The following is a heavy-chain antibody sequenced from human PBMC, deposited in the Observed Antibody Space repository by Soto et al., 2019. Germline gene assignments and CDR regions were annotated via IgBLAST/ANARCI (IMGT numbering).Heavy chain of an antibody. CDR2: ISWNSNTI. J-gene: IGHJ4*02. V-gene: IGHV3-9*01. CDR1: GFTFDTYA. CDR3: AKDTGPN. Sequence: GGSLRLSCAASGFTFDTYAMHWVRQAPGKGLEWVSGISWNSNTIAYADSVKGRFTISRDNAKNSLYLQMNSLRAEDTAFYYCAKDTGPNWGQGTLVTVSS.